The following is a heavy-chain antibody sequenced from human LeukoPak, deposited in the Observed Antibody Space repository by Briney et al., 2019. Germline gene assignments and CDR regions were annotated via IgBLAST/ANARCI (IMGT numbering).Heavy chain of an antibody. CDR3: AKDPGYSYGNDY. CDR2: ISGSGGST. J-gene: IGHJ4*02. V-gene: IGHV3-23*01. Sequence: GGSLRLSCTVSGFTFGDYAMSWVRQAPGKGLEWVSAISGSGGSTYYADSVKGRFTISRDNSKNTLYLQMNSLRAEDTAVYYCAKDPGYSYGNDYWGQGTLVTVSS. CDR1: GFTFGDYA. D-gene: IGHD5-18*01.